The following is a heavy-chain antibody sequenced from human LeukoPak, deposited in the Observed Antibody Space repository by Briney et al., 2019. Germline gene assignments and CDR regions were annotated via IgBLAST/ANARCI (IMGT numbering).Heavy chain of an antibody. Sequence: SETLSLTCAVSGYSISSGYYWGWIRQPPGKGLEWIGSIYHSGSTYYKPSLKSRITISVDTSKNHFSLKLSSVTAADTAVYYCASSTWFGTGIVFDYWGQGTLVTVSS. V-gene: IGHV4-38-2*01. CDR3: ASSTWFGTGIVFDY. D-gene: IGHD3-10*01. CDR2: IYHSGST. CDR1: GYSISSGYY. J-gene: IGHJ4*02.